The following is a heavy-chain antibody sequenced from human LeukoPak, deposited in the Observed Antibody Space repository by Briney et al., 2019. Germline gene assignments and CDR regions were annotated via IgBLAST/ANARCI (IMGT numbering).Heavy chain of an antibody. CDR2: VDPEDGET. CDR3: ATSSVAGTGFNWFDP. V-gene: IGHV1-69-2*01. D-gene: IGHD2-15*01. CDR1: GYTFTDYY. Sequence: ASVKVSCKVSGYTFTDYYMHWVQQAPGKGLEWMGLVDPEDGETIYAEKFQGRVTITADTSTDTAYMELSSLRSEDTAECYCATSSVAGTGFNWFDPWGQGTLVTVSS. J-gene: IGHJ5*02.